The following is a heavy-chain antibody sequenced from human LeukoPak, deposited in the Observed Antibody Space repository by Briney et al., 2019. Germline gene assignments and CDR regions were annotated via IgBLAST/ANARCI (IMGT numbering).Heavy chain of an antibody. V-gene: IGHV3-7*01. CDR3: ARAWRSGATDY. Sequence: PGGSLRLSCAASGFTFSSHWMSWVRQAPGKGLEWVANIKRDGSEKYYVDSVKGRFSISRDNAKNSLYLQMNSLRAEDTAVYYCARAWRSGATDYWGQGTLVTVSS. D-gene: IGHD3-10*01. CDR1: GFTFSSHW. CDR2: IKRDGSEK. J-gene: IGHJ4*02.